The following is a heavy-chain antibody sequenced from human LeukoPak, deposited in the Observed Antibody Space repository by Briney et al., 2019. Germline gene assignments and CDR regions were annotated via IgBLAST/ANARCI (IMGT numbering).Heavy chain of an antibody. D-gene: IGHD4-17*01. CDR2: ISGYNGNT. Sequence: GASVTVSCKASGYTFTNYSISWVRQAPGQGLEWMGWISGYNGNTDYAQKLQGRVTMTTDTSTSTAYMELRSLRSDDTAIYYCARDTRTTLTPVNWFDPWGQGTLVTVSS. J-gene: IGHJ5*02. CDR1: GYTFTNYS. V-gene: IGHV1-18*01. CDR3: ARDTRTTLTPVNWFDP.